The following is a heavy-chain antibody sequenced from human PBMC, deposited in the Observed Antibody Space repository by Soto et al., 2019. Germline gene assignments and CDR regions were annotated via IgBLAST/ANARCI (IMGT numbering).Heavy chain of an antibody. D-gene: IGHD3-10*01. Sequence: QVQLVQSGAEVKKPGASVKVSCKASGYTFTSYDINWVRQATGQGLEWMGWMNPNSGNTGCAQKFQRRFTMTRNTSVSTAYMELSSLRSEDTAVHYCARERSLRFAPWGQGTPGTVSS. CDR1: GYTFTSYD. V-gene: IGHV1-8*01. J-gene: IGHJ5*02. CDR3: ARERSLRFAP. CDR2: MNPNSGNT.